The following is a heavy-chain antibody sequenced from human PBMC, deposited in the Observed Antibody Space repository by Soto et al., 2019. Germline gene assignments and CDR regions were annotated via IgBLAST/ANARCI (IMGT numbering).Heavy chain of an antibody. J-gene: IGHJ4*02. CDR2: INPSCGRA. CDR1: GYTFTSYY. V-gene: IGHV1-46*01. D-gene: IGHD6-19*01. CDR3: ARVASSGWYTGRRYYFDY. Sequence: GASVKVSCKASGYTFTSYYMRWVRQAPGQGLEWMGIINPSCGRASYAQKFQGRVTMTADESTSTVYMELSSLRSEDTAVYYCARVASSGWYTGRRYYFDYWGQGTLVTAPQ.